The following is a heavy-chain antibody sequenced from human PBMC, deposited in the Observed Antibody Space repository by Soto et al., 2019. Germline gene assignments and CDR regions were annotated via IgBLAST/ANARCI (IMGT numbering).Heavy chain of an antibody. J-gene: IGHJ3*02. Sequence: QVQLQESGPGLVKPSGTLSLTCAVSSGSISSSNWWSWVRQPPGKGLEWIGEIYHSGSTNYTPTLKGRVTISVNKSKNQFSLRLSSVTAADTAVYYCARARPPGRVRLRLSSDAFDIWGQGTMVTVSS. CDR2: IYHSGST. D-gene: IGHD5-12*01. V-gene: IGHV4-4*02. CDR1: SGSISSSNW. CDR3: ARARPPGRVRLRLSSDAFDI.